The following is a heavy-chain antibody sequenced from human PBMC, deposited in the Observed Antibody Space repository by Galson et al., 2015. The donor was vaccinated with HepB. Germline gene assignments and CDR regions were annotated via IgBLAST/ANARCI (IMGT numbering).Heavy chain of an antibody. Sequence: QSGAEVKKPGESLKISCKGSGYNFTNYWIAWVRQMPGKGLEWMGIIYPGDSDTTYSPSFQGQVTISADKSISTAYLQWSSLKASDTAMYYCARRDYSYYVFDYWGQGTLVTVSS. CDR3: ARRDYSYYVFDY. J-gene: IGHJ4*02. V-gene: IGHV5-51*01. CDR1: GYNFTNYW. CDR2: IYPGDSDT. D-gene: IGHD4-11*01.